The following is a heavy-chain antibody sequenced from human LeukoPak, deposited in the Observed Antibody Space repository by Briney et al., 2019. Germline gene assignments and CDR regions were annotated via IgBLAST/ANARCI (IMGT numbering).Heavy chain of an antibody. CDR2: IYPGDSDA. Sequence: GESLKISCKGSGYSFTNYWIAWVRHMPEKGLEWMGVIYPGDSDARYSPSFQGQVTISADKSISTAYLQWSSLKASDTAMYYCASRSQTGAFDIWGQGTLVTVSS. J-gene: IGHJ3*02. D-gene: IGHD2-15*01. CDR3: ASRSQTGAFDI. V-gene: IGHV5-51*01. CDR1: GYSFTNYW.